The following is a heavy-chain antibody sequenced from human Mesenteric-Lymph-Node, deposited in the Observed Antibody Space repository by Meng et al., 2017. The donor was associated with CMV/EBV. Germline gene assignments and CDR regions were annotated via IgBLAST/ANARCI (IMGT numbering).Heavy chain of an antibody. J-gene: IGHJ4*02. CDR1: SSRSNW. CDR2: IYHSGST. D-gene: IGHD3-22*01. V-gene: IGHV4-4*02. CDR3: AMTAYYYDSSGYADYYFDY. Sequence: SSRSNWLGWVRQPPGKGLEWIGEIYHSGSTNYNPSLKSRVTISVDKSKNQFSLKLSSVTAADTAVYYCAMTAYYYDSSGYADYYFDYWGQGTLVTVSS.